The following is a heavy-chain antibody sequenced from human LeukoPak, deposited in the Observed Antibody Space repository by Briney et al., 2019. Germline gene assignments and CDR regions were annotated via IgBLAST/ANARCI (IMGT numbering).Heavy chain of an antibody. J-gene: IGHJ5*02. V-gene: IGHV1-18*04. CDR2: LSAYNGNT. D-gene: IGHD3-10*01. Sequence: GPVKVSCKASGYTFTSYGISWVRQAPGQGLEWMGWLSAYNGNTNYAQKLQGRVTMTTDTSTSTAYMELRSLRSDDTAVYYCAREGPSITMVRGVTPMDWFDPWGQGTLVTVSS. CDR1: GYTFTSYG. CDR3: AREGPSITMVRGVTPMDWFDP.